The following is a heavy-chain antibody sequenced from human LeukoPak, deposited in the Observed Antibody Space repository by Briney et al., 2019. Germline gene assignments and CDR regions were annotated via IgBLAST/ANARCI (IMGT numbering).Heavy chain of an antibody. D-gene: IGHD3-10*01. Sequence: GGSLRLSCASSGFTFSSYSMNWVRQAPGKGLEWVSSISSSSSYIYYADSVKGRFTISRDNAKNSLYLQMNSLRAEDTAVYYCARDRREGRITMVRGVSAGWFDPWGQGTLVTVSS. CDR1: GFTFSSYS. CDR3: ARDRREGRITMVRGVSAGWFDP. V-gene: IGHV3-21*01. CDR2: ISSSSSYI. J-gene: IGHJ5*02.